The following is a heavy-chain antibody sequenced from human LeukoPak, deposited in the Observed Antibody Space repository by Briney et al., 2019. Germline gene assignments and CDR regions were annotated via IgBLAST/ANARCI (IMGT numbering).Heavy chain of an antibody. CDR3: TLIRGSGFPLTY. CDR1: GFTVSSTY. D-gene: IGHD6-25*01. V-gene: IGHV3-66*01. Sequence: RGSLRLSCAASGFTVSSTYMTWVRQAPGKGLEWVSIIYSGDETYYTDSVKGRFTISRDNSKNTLYLQMNSLRAEDTAVYYCTLIRGSGFPLTYWGQGTLVTVSS. CDR2: IYSGDET. J-gene: IGHJ4*02.